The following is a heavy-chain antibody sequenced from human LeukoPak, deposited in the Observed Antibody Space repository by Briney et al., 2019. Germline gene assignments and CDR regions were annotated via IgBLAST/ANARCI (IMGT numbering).Heavy chain of an antibody. J-gene: IGHJ4*02. CDR1: GGSISGYY. D-gene: IGHD6-19*01. V-gene: IGHV4-59*01. Sequence: PSETLSLTCTVSGGSISGYYWSWIRQPPGKGLERIGHIYYSGSTNYNPSLKSRVTISVDTSKNQFSLKLSSVTAADTAVYYCARGSGDYFDYWGQGTLVTVSS. CDR2: IYYSGST. CDR3: ARGSGDYFDY.